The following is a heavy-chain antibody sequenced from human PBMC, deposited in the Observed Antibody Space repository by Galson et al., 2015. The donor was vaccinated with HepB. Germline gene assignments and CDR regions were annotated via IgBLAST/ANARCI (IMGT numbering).Heavy chain of an antibody. D-gene: IGHD4-17*01. V-gene: IGHV1-69*02. CDR3: THHDYGDYVMILEAFDI. Sequence: SVKVSCKASGGTFSSYTISWVRQAPGQGLEWMGRIIPILGIANYAQKFQGRVTITADKSTSTAYMELSSLRSEDTAVYYCTHHDYGDYVMILEAFDIWGQGTMATVSS. CDR1: GGTFSSYT. J-gene: IGHJ3*02. CDR2: IIPILGIA.